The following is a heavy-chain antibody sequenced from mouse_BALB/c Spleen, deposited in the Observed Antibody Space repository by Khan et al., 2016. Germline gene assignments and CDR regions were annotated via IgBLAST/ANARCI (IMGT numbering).Heavy chain of an antibody. CDR2: INPDSSTI. CDR3: ARLHYYGYINY. CDR1: GFDFSRYW. J-gene: IGHJ2*01. D-gene: IGHD1-2*01. Sequence: EVKLLESGGGLVQPGGSLKLSCAASGFDFSRYWMSWVRQAPGKGLEWIGAINPDSSTINYTPSLQDKFIISRDNAKNTLYLQMSKVRSADTALYFCARLHYYGYINYWGQGTTLTVSS. V-gene: IGHV4-1*02.